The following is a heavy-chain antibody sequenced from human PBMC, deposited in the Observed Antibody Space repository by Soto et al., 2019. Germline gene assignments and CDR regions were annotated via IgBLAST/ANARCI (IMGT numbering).Heavy chain of an antibody. CDR1: GFTFSSYG. J-gene: IGHJ4*02. V-gene: IGHV3-30*18. CDR3: AKDVSSNYVAADY. Sequence: GSLRLSCAASGFTFSSYGMHWVRQAPGKGLEWVAVISYDGSNKYYADSVKGRFTISRDNSKNTLYLQMNSLRAEDTAVYYCAKDVSSNYVAADYWGQGTLVTVSS. D-gene: IGHD4-4*01. CDR2: ISYDGSNK.